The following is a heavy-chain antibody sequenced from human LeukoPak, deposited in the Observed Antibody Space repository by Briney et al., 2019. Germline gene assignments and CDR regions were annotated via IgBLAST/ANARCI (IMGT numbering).Heavy chain of an antibody. Sequence: SQTLSLSPGLSGDGLSVDSAAAKWGSHHRTECIEWLGRTYYRSKWYNDYAVSVKSRITIKTDTSKNQFSLQLNSVTPEDTAVYYCARSAATNWFDPWGQGTLVTVSS. CDR3: ARSAATNWFDP. CDR1: GDGLSVDSAA. D-gene: IGHD6-13*01. V-gene: IGHV6-1*01. J-gene: IGHJ5*02. CDR2: TYYRSKWYN.